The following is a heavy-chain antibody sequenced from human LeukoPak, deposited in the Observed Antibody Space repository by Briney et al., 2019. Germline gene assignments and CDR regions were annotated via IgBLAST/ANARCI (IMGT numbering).Heavy chain of an antibody. J-gene: IGHJ4*02. D-gene: IGHD3-9*01. CDR1: GFTFSISA. Sequence: GGSLRLSCAASGFTFSISAMSWVRQAPGKGLEWVSGISGSGGSTFYADSVKGRFTISRDNSKNILYLQMNSLRADDTAVYYCAKVSESNYDILTGYYTPYYFDYWGQGTLVTVSS. V-gene: IGHV3-23*01. CDR3: AKVSESNYDILTGYYTPYYFDY. CDR2: ISGSGGST.